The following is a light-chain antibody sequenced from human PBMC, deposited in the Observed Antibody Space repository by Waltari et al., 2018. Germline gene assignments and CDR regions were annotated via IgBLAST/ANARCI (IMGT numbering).Light chain of an antibody. J-gene: IGLJ3*02. CDR2: DVN. CDR3: CSYAGSSVSV. V-gene: IGLV2-23*02. CDR1: SSDVGNYNL. Sequence: QSALTQTATVSGSPGQSITISCTGSSSDVGNYNLVSWYQQHPGEAPKLIIYDVNKRPLGVSNRFSGSKSGNPASLTISGLQAADEAGYYCCSYAGSSVSVFGGGTKVTVL.